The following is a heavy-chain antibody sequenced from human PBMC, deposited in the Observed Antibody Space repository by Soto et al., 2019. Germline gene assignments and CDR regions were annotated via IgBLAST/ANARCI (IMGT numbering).Heavy chain of an antibody. Sequence: SETLSLTCAVSGYSISSGYYWGWIRQPPGKGLEWIGSIYHSGSTYYNPSLKSRVTISVDTSKNQFSLKLSSVTAADTAVYYCARDSLTIFGVVIKVPYGMDVGGQGTTVTVSS. J-gene: IGHJ6*02. CDR3: ARDSLTIFGVVIKVPYGMDV. V-gene: IGHV4-38-2*02. CDR2: IYHSGST. D-gene: IGHD3-3*01. CDR1: GYSISSGYY.